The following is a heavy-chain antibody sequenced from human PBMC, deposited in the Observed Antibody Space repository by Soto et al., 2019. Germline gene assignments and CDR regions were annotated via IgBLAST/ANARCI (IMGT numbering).Heavy chain of an antibody. D-gene: IGHD3-3*01. J-gene: IGHJ6*02. V-gene: IGHV5-10-1*01. CDR3: ARPNPYYDFWSGYRAPMDV. CDR2: IDPSDSYT. Sequence: LGESLKISCKGSGYSFTSYWISWVRQMPGKGLEWMGRIDPSDSYTNYSPSFQGHVTISADKSISTAYLQWSSLKASDTAMYYCARPNPYYDFWSGYRAPMDVWGQGTTVTVSS. CDR1: GYSFTSYW.